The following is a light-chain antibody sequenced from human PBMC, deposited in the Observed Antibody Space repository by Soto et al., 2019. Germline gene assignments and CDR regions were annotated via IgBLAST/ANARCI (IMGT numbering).Light chain of an antibody. J-gene: IGKJ1*01. CDR3: QQSPTWT. CDR1: QTISSY. CDR2: AAS. V-gene: IGKV1-39*01. Sequence: DIQMTQSPSSLSASVGDRVTITCRASQTISSYLNWYQQKPGNAPKVLIYAASSLRSGVPSRFSGRGSGTEFTLTISSLQPEDFATYYCQQSPTWTFGQGTKVELK.